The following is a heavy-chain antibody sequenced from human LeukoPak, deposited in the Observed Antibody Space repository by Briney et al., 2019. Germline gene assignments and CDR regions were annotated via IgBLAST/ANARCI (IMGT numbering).Heavy chain of an antibody. Sequence: PGGSLRLSCAASGFTFSSYSMNWVRQAPGKGLEWVSSISSSSSYIYYADSVKGRFTISRDNSKNTLYLQMNSLRAEDTAVYYCAITTWGVYYFDYWGQGTLVTVSS. CDR1: GFTFSSYS. J-gene: IGHJ4*02. CDR2: ISSSSSYI. D-gene: IGHD3-10*01. CDR3: AITTWGVYYFDY. V-gene: IGHV3-21*01.